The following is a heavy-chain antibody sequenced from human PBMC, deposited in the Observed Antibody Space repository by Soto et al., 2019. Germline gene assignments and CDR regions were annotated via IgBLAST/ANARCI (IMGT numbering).Heavy chain of an antibody. J-gene: IGHJ4*02. CDR3: AKVGGYCTISGCVY. CDR1: GFTFRNYA. D-gene: IGHD2-8*01. CDR2: ISGSGGTT. V-gene: IGHV3-23*01. Sequence: GGSLRLSCAASGFTFRNYAMSWVRQAPGKGLEWVSGISGSGGTTHHADSVKGRFTISRDNSKNRLYLQVDSLRAEDTAIYYCAKVGGYCTISGCVYWGQGTLVTVSS.